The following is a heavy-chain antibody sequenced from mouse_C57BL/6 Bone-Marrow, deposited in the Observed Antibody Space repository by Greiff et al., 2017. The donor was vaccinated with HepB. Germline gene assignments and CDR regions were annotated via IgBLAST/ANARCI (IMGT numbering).Heavy chain of an antibody. CDR2: IDPETGGT. CDR3: TRDGSSPAWFAY. J-gene: IGHJ3*01. CDR1: GYTFTDYE. D-gene: IGHD1-1*01. Sequence: QVQLQQSGAELVRPGASVTLSCKASGYTFTDYEMHWVKQTPVHGLEWIGAIDPETGGTAYNQKFKGKAILTADKSSSTAYMELRSLTSEDSAVYYCTRDGSSPAWFAYWAKGRWSLSLQ. V-gene: IGHV1-15*01.